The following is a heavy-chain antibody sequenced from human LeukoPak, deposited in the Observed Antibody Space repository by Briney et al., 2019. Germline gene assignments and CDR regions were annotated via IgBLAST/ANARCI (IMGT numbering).Heavy chain of an antibody. CDR1: GFTFSSYS. D-gene: IGHD3-22*01. V-gene: IGHV3-21*01. Sequence: PGGSLRLSCAASGFTFSSYSMNWVRQAPGKGLEWVSSISSSSSYIYYADSVKGRFTISRDNAKNSLYLQMNSLRAEDTAVYYCARDIAPYYYDSSGLYWGQGTLVTVSS. CDR3: ARDIAPYYYDSSGLY. CDR2: ISSSSSYI. J-gene: IGHJ4*02.